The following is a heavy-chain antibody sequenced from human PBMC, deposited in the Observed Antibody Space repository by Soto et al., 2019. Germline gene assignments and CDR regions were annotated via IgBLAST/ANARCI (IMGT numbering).Heavy chain of an antibody. D-gene: IGHD6-19*01. CDR1: GFTFSDYY. J-gene: IGHJ4*02. V-gene: IGHV3-11*05. Sequence: QVQLVESGGGLVKPGGTLRLSCAASGFTFSDYYMSWIRQAPGKGLEWVSYISSSSSYTNYADSVKGRFTISRDNAKNSLYLQMNSLRAEDTAVYYCARVGIAVAEDFWGQGTLVTVSS. CDR3: ARVGIAVAEDF. CDR2: ISSSSSYT.